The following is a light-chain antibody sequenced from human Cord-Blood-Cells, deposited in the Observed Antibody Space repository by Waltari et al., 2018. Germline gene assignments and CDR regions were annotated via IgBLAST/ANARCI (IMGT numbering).Light chain of an antibody. CDR2: KAS. J-gene: IGKJ4*01. Sequence: DIQMTQSPSTLSASVGDRVTITCRASQSISSWLAWYQQKPGKAPKLLIYKASSLESGVPSRFSGSGSGTEFILTISSLQPDDFATYYCQQYNSYSGAFGGGTKVEIK. CDR1: QSISSW. V-gene: IGKV1-5*03. CDR3: QQYNSYSGA.